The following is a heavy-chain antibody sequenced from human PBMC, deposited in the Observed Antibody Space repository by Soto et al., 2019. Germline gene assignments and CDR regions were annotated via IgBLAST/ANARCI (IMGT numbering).Heavy chain of an antibody. CDR3: AKSPDSSGPDY. J-gene: IGHJ4*02. Sequence: EEQLLESGGGLVQFGGSLRLSCAASGFTFTNYAMSWVRQAPGKGLEWVSSISGSGDHTYYADSVKGRFTISRDNPKNTLFLQMNSLNAEDTAVYYCAKSPDSSGPDYWGQGTLVTVSS. CDR1: GFTFTNYA. V-gene: IGHV3-23*01. CDR2: ISGSGDHT. D-gene: IGHD3-22*01.